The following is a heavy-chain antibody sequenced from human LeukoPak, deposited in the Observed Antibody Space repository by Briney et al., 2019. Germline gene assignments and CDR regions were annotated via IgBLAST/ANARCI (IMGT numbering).Heavy chain of an antibody. J-gene: IGHJ4*02. CDR3: AKDPPYGDYEGRPDY. CDR2: IDDSGVIR. V-gene: IGHV3-23*01. CDR1: GFTFKTHA. Sequence: GGSLRLSCAASGFTFKTHAMSWVRQAPGKGLEWVSRIDDSGVIRSYADSVKGRFTISRDNSKNTLYLQMNSLRAEDTAVYYCAKDPPYGDYEGRPDYWGQGTLVTVSS. D-gene: IGHD4-17*01.